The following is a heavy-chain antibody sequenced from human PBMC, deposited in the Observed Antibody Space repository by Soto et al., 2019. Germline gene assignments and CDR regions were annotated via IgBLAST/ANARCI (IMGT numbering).Heavy chain of an antibody. CDR3: AREIVVARGASYFDY. Sequence: GGSLRLSCVGSGFTFSSNWMTWVRQAPGKGLEWVGNIRQDGSEKNYVDSVKGRFTISRDNAKNSLYLQMDSLRAEDTAVYYCAREIVVARGASYFDYWGPGTLVTVSS. CDR2: IRQDGSEK. J-gene: IGHJ4*02. CDR1: GFTFSSNW. D-gene: IGHD2-2*01. V-gene: IGHV3-7*04.